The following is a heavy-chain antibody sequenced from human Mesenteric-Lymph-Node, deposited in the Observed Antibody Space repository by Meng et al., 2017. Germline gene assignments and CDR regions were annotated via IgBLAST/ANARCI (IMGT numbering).Heavy chain of an antibody. CDR3: AKGGWNADS. D-gene: IGHD1-1*01. J-gene: IGHJ4*02. Sequence: LSLTCAASGFTFSSYSMNWVRQAPGKGLGWVGRIRSKANSYATAYAASVKGRFTISRDDSKNTAYLQMNSLRAEDTAVYHCAKGGWNADSWGQGTLVTVSS. V-gene: IGHV3-73*01. CDR1: GFTFSSYS. CDR2: IRSKANSYAT.